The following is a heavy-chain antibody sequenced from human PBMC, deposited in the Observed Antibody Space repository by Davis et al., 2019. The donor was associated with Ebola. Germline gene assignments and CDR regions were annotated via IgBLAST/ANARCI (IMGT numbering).Heavy chain of an antibody. CDR2: IIPILGIA. CDR1: GGTFSSYA. D-gene: IGHD4-23*01. V-gene: IGHV1-69*04. Sequence: AASVKVSCKASGGTFSSYAISWVRQAPGQGLEWMGTIIPILGIANYAQKFQGRVTITADKSTSTAYMELSSLRSEDTAVYYCARVTLTYGVDVWAQGTTVTVSS. CDR3: ARVTLTYGVDV. J-gene: IGHJ6*02.